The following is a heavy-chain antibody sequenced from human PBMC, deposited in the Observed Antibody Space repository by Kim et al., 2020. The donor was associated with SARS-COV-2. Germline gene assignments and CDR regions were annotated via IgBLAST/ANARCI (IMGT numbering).Heavy chain of an antibody. CDR1: GGSVSSGSYY. CDR2: IYYSGST. J-gene: IGHJ2*01. D-gene: IGHD2-2*01. CDR3: ARVPYCSSTSCYHGDPNPHNYWYFDL. Sequence: SETLSLTCTVSGGSVSSGSYYWSWIRQPPGKGLEWIGYIYYSGSTNYNPSLKSRVTISVDTSKNQFSLKLSSVTAADTAVYYCARVPYCSSTSCYHGDPNPHNYWYFDLWGRGTLVTVSS. V-gene: IGHV4-61*01.